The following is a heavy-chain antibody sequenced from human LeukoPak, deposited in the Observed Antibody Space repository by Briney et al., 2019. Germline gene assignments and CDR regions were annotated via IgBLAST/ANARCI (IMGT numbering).Heavy chain of an antibody. Sequence: GASVKVSCKASGYIFTYYGINWVRQAPGQGLEWMGWISAYNGNTDYDQKFQGRLTMTTDRSTSTAYMELRSLRSDDTAVYYCARSRWGLRHFDWSGRTESSKWFDPWGQGTLVTVSS. D-gene: IGHD3-9*01. V-gene: IGHV1-18*01. CDR3: ARSRWGLRHFDWSGRTESSKWFDP. J-gene: IGHJ5*02. CDR2: ISAYNGNT. CDR1: GYIFTYYG.